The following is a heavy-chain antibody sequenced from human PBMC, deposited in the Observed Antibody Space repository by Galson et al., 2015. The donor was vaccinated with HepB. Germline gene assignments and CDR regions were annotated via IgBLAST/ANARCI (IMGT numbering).Heavy chain of an antibody. CDR2: INTNSGDT. V-gene: IGHV1-2*06. Sequence: SVKVSCKASGYTFTGYFMHWVRQAPGQGLEWMGRINTNSGDTSYAQKFQGRVTMTRDTSISTAYMELSRLRSDDTAVYYCARSPSSFGVVIHFNYYMDVWGEGTTVTVSS. CDR3: ARSPSSFGVVIHFNYYMDV. J-gene: IGHJ6*03. D-gene: IGHD3-3*01. CDR1: GYTFTGYF.